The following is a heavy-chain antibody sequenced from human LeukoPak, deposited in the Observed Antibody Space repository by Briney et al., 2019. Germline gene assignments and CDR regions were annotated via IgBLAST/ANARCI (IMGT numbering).Heavy chain of an antibody. CDR2: INPNSGGT. J-gene: IGHJ3*02. CDR1: GYTFTGYY. CDR3: ARMITFGGVIVMPEAFHI. D-gene: IGHD3-16*02. Sequence: GASVKVSCKASGYTFTGYYMHWVRQAPGQGLEWMGWINPNSGGTNYAQKFQGRVTMTRDTSISTAYMELSRLRSDDTAVYYCARMITFGGVIVMPEAFHIWGQGTMLTVSS. V-gene: IGHV1-2*02.